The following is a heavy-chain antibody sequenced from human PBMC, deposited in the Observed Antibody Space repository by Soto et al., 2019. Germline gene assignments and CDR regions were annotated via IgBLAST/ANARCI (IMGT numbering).Heavy chain of an antibody. Sequence: GGSLRLSCAASGFTFSSYAMSWVRQAPGKGLEWVSAISGSGGSTYYADSVKGRFTISRDNSKNTLYLQMNSLRAEDTAVYYCAKDLVPQPFGVVTYYYYGMDVWGQGTTVTVSS. V-gene: IGHV3-23*01. CDR3: AKDLVPQPFGVVTYYYYGMDV. J-gene: IGHJ6*02. CDR2: ISGSGGST. CDR1: GFTFSSYA. D-gene: IGHD3-3*01.